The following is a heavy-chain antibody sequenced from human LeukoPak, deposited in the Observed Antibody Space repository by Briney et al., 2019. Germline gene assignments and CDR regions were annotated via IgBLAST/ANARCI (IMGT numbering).Heavy chain of an antibody. CDR3: ANSYYYDSSGHYTISNHLDY. J-gene: IGHJ4*02. CDR1: GFTFSTYG. Sequence: PGGSLRLSCAASGFTFSTYGMHWVRQAPGKGLEGLAVISYDGSHKYYTDSVKGRFTISRDNSKNTLYLQMNSLRAEDTAVYYCANSYYYDSSGHYTISNHLDYWGQGTLVTVSS. D-gene: IGHD3-22*01. CDR2: ISYDGSHK. V-gene: IGHV3-30*18.